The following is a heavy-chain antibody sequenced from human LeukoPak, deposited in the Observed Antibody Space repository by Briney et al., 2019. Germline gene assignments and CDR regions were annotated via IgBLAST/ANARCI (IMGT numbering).Heavy chain of an antibody. V-gene: IGHV3-21*01. D-gene: IGHD3-22*01. CDR3: ARSRFYDSRGYHYYFDY. CDR1: GFTFSSYS. CDR2: ISSSSSYI. Sequence: KPGGSLRLSCAASGFTFSSYSMNWVRQAPGKGLEWVSSISSSSSYIYYADSVKGRFTISRDNAKNSLYLQMNSLRAEDTAVYYCARSRFYDSRGYHYYFDYWGQGTLVTVSS. J-gene: IGHJ4*02.